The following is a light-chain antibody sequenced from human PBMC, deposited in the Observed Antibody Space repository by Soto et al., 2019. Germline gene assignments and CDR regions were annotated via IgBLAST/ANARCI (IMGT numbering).Light chain of an antibody. Sequence: QSVLTQPPSVSEAPGQRVTISCTGSSSNIGAGYEAHWYQQVPGTAPKLLIYENNNRPSGVPDRFSGSKSGTSASRAITGLQAEDDAEYYCQSYDSSLSGYVFGTGTKLTVL. V-gene: IGLV1-40*01. CDR3: QSYDSSLSGYV. J-gene: IGLJ1*01. CDR2: ENN. CDR1: SSNIGAGYE.